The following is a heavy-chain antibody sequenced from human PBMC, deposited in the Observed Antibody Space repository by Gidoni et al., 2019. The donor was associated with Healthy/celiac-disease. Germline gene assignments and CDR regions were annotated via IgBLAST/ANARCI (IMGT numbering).Heavy chain of an antibody. Sequence: QITLKESGPTLVQPTQTLTLTCTFSGFSLSTSGVGVGWIRQPPGKALEWLALIYWDDDKRYSPSLKSRLTITKDTSKNQVVLTMTNMDPVDTATYYCAHTSSSGYYPPWFDPWGQGTLVTVSS. CDR3: AHTSSSGYYPPWFDP. V-gene: IGHV2-5*02. CDR2: IYWDDDK. J-gene: IGHJ5*02. D-gene: IGHD3-22*01. CDR1: GFSLSTSGVG.